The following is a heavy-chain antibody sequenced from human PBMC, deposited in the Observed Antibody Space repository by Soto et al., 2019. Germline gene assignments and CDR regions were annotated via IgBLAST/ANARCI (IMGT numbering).Heavy chain of an antibody. J-gene: IGHJ2*01. Sequence: EVQLLESGGGLLQPGGSLRLSCAASAFTFSSYAMSWVRLAPGKGLEWVSAIGGSGDTTHYADSVKGRFTISRDNSKNTLYPHMISLSAEATAVYYCANDPQAYCTSRCWFFDLWGRGTLVTVSS. CDR1: AFTFSSYA. V-gene: IGHV3-23*01. CDR2: IGGSGDTT. CDR3: ANDPQAYCTSRCWFFDL. D-gene: IGHD2-8*01.